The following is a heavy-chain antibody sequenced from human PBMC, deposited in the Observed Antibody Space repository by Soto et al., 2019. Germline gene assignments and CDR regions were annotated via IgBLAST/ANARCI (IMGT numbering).Heavy chain of an antibody. D-gene: IGHD1-26*01. J-gene: IGHJ5*02. Sequence: QVQLVQSGAEVKKPGASVKVSCKASGYTFTSYGISWVRQAPGQGLEWMGWISAYNGNTNYAQRLQGRVTMTTDTSTSTADMELRSLRSDDTAVDYCARSYSGPNWFDPWGQGTLVTVSS. CDR3: ARSYSGPNWFDP. V-gene: IGHV1-18*04. CDR1: GYTFTSYG. CDR2: ISAYNGNT.